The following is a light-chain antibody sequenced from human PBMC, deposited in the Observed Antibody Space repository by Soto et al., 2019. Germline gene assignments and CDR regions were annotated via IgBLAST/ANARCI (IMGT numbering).Light chain of an antibody. CDR1: SGDVGGYKF. Sequence: QSALTQPASVSGSPGQSITIYCTGTSGDVGGYKFVSWYQQHPGKAPKLMIYEVSNRPSGVSSRFSGSKSGNTASLTISGLQAEDEADYFCCSYAGSYTYVFGTGTKLTVL. J-gene: IGLJ1*01. CDR3: CSYAGSYTYV. V-gene: IGLV2-14*01. CDR2: EVS.